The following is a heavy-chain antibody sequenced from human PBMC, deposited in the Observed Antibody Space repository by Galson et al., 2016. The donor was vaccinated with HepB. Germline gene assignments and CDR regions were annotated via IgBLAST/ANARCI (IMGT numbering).Heavy chain of an antibody. CDR1: GFTFSAYW. CDR2: IKSDGSLK. Sequence: SLRLSCAASGFTFSAYWMSWVRQAPGKGLEWVAIIKSDGSLKYYVDSVKGRFTISRDNAKNSLYLQMNSLRAEDTAVYYCARESGWSFDYWGQGTLVTVSS. D-gene: IGHD6-19*01. J-gene: IGHJ4*02. V-gene: IGHV3-7*01. CDR3: ARESGWSFDY.